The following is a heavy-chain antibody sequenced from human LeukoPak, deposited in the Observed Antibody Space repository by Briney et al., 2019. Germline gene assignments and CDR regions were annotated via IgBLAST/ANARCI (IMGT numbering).Heavy chain of an antibody. D-gene: IGHD5-24*01. J-gene: IGHJ4*02. V-gene: IGHV4-34*01. Sequence: SETLSLTCAVYGGSFSGYYWSWIRQPPGKGLERIGEINHSGSTNYNPSLKSRVTISVDTSKNQFSLKLSSVTAADTAVYYCARVPSRQEGYNDFDYWGQGTLVTVSS. CDR3: ARVPSRQEGYNDFDY. CDR1: GGSFSGYY. CDR2: INHSGST.